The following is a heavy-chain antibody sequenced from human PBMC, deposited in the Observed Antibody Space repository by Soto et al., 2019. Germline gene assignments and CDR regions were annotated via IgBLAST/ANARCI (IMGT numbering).Heavy chain of an antibody. J-gene: IGHJ6*02. CDR2: ISAYNGNT. Sequence: QVQLVQSGAEVKKPGASVKVSCKASGYTFTSYGVSWVRQAPGRGLEWMGWISAYNGNTNYAQKVQGRVTMTTDTSTSTAYMELRSQRSADTAVYYCARDDCSSTSCYLDVWGQGTTVTVSS. CDR3: ARDDCSSTSCYLDV. CDR1: GYTFTSYG. D-gene: IGHD2-2*01. V-gene: IGHV1-18*04.